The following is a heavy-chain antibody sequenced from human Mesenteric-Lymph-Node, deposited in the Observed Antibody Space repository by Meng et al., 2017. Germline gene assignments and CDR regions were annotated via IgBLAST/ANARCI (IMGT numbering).Heavy chain of an antibody. Sequence: GGSLRLSCAAFEFSISNYEMNWVRQAPGKGLEWLSYSSSTGTTIFYGDSAKGRFTISRDNAKNSLYLQMNSLRAEDTAIYYCAKDISFNLPLSFPPRNYFDYWGQGTLVTVSS. CDR2: SSSTGTTI. J-gene: IGHJ4*02. CDR1: EFSISNYE. CDR3: AKDISFNLPLSFPPRNYFDY. D-gene: IGHD2-21*01. V-gene: IGHV3-48*03.